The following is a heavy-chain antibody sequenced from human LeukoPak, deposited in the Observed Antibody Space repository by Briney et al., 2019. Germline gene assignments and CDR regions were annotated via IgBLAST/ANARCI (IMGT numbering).Heavy chain of an antibody. CDR2: IKQDGNEK. V-gene: IGHV3-7*01. CDR1: GFRFNTYW. Sequence: GGSLRLSCAASGFRFNTYWMSWVRQAPGKGLEWVANIKQDGNEKYYADSVKGRFTISRDNGKNSLDLQMNSLRADDTAVYYCAKRSSGYYPQDPFDYWGQGTLVTVSS. J-gene: IGHJ4*02. D-gene: IGHD3-22*01. CDR3: AKRSSGYYPQDPFDY.